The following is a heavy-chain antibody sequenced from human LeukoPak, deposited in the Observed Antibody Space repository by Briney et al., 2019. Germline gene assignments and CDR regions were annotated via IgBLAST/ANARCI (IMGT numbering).Heavy chain of an antibody. CDR1: RFTFDDHA. D-gene: IGHD6-13*01. CDR2: ISWNSGNI. CDR3: VKGSSYSITYFFDY. J-gene: IGHJ4*02. Sequence: GGSLRLSCAASRFTFDDHAMHWVRQPPGKGLEWVSGISWNSGNIGYADSMKGRFTISRDNAKNSLYLQVNSLRAEDTALYYCVKGSSYSITYFFDYWGQGTLVTVSS. V-gene: IGHV3-9*01.